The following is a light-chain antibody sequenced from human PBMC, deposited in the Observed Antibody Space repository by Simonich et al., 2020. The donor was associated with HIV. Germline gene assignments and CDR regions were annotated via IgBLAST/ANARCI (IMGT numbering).Light chain of an antibody. J-gene: IGLJ2*01. CDR3: SSYTSSSTVV. CDR1: SSEFGGYNY. V-gene: IGLV2-14*01. CDR2: DVS. Sequence: QSALTQPASVSGSPGQSITISCTGTSSEFGGYNYFTWYQQHPGQAPKLRIYDVSKRPSGVSNRFSGSKSGNTASLTIAGLQAEDEADYYCSSYTSSSTVVFGGGTKLTVL.